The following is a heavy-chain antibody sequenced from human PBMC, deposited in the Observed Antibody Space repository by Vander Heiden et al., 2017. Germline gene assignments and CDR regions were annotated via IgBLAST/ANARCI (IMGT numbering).Heavy chain of an antibody. V-gene: IGHV3-30*18. CDR1: GFTFSSYG. J-gene: IGHJ4*02. CDR2: ISYDGSNK. Sequence: QVQLVESGGGVVQPGRSLRLSCAASGFTFSSYGMHWVRQAPGKGLEWVAVISYDGSNKYYADSVKGRFTISRDNSKNTLYLQMNSLRAEDTAVYYCANPHLDYWGQGTLVTVSS. CDR3: ANPHLDY.